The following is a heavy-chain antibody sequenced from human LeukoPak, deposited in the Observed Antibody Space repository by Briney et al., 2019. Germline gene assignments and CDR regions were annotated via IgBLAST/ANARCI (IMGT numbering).Heavy chain of an antibody. Sequence: SETLSLTCAVYGGSFSGYYWSWIRQPPGKGLEWIGEINHSGSTNYNPPLKSRVTISVDTSKNQFSLKLSSVTAADTAVYYCASSPRGYMPHGIWGQGTMVTVSS. CDR3: ASSPRGYMPHGI. D-gene: IGHD5-18*01. V-gene: IGHV4-34*01. J-gene: IGHJ3*02. CDR2: INHSGST. CDR1: GGSFSGYY.